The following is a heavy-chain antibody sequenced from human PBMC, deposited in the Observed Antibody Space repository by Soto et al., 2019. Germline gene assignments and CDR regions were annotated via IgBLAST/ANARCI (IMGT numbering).Heavy chain of an antibody. CDR1: GFTFSDYW. V-gene: IGHV3-74*01. CDR3: ARGPGEYYEYWS. J-gene: IGHJ4*02. D-gene: IGHD3-3*01. Sequence: EVQLVESGGGLVQPGGSLRLACAASGFTFSDYWMHWFRQAPGKGLVWVSRINSDGSSTNYADSVKGRFTITRDNAKKTLYLQMNSQKSEDTGMYYCARGPGEYYEYWSWGQGTLVTVSS. CDR2: INSDGSST.